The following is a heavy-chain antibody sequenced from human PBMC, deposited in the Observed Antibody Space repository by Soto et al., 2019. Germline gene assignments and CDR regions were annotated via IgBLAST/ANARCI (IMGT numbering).Heavy chain of an antibody. CDR3: TTLGYCSSTSCLEPVYYYYGMDV. J-gene: IGHJ6*02. D-gene: IGHD2-2*01. CDR2: IKSKTDGGTT. Sequence: GGSLRLSCAASGFTFSNAWMNWVRQAPGKGLEWVGRIKSKTDGGTTDYAAPVKGRLTISRDDSKNTLYLQMNSLKTEDTAVYYCTTLGYCSSTSCLEPVYYYYGMDVWGQGTTVTVSS. V-gene: IGHV3-15*07. CDR1: GFTFSNAW.